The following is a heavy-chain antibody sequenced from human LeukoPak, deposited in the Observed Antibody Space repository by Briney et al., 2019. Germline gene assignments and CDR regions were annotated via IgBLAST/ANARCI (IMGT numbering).Heavy chain of an antibody. V-gene: IGHV4-59*08. D-gene: IGHD6-19*01. CDR3: ARQVVSSGWYNPYYFDY. CDR1: GGSISSYY. Sequence: QSSETLSLTCTVSGGSISSYYWSWIRQPPGKGLEWIGYIYYSGSTNYNPSLKSRVTISVDTSKNQFSLKLSSVTAADTAVYYCARQVVSSGWYNPYYFDYWGQGTLVTVSS. CDR2: IYYSGST. J-gene: IGHJ4*02.